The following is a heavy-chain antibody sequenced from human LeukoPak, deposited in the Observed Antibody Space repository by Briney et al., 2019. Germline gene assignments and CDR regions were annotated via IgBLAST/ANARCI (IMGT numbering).Heavy chain of an antibody. CDR2: LSTNNYYI. V-gene: IGHV3-21*01. CDR3: ASQLHSSSWLFDY. J-gene: IGHJ4*02. CDR1: ALTFSRYT. Sequence: GGLLRLSWAASALTFSRYTMTWVRQAPGKGLDWLSSLSTNNYYIYYANSVKGRFTISRDNAKNSLYLQMNSLRAEDTAVYYCASQLHSSSWLFDYWGQGTLVTVSS. D-gene: IGHD6-13*01.